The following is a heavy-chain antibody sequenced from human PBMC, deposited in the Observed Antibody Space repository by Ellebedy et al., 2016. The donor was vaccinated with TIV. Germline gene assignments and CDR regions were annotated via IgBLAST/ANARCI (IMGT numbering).Heavy chain of an antibody. CDR2: INHSGST. D-gene: IGHD3-3*01. J-gene: IGHJ6*03. V-gene: IGHV4-34*01. CDR3: ARAPYRPWSGYYQSSKYYYYYMDV. CDR1: GGSFSGYY. Sequence: SETLSLXXAVYGGSFSGYYWSWIRQPPGKGLEWIGEINHSGSTNYNPSLKSRVTISVDTSKNQFSLKLSSVTAADTAVYYCARAPYRPWSGYYQSSKYYYYYMDVWGKGTTVTVSS.